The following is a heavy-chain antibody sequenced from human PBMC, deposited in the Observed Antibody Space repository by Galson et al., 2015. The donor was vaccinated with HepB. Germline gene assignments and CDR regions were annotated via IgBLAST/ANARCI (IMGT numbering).Heavy chain of an antibody. J-gene: IGHJ4*02. D-gene: IGHD3-10*01. CDR2: INPNSGGT. CDR3: ARGEFRGQPGFDY. Sequence: SVKVSCKASGYTFTGYYMHWVRQAPGQGLEWMGRINPNSGGTNYAQKFQGRVTMTRDTSISTAYMELSRLRSDDTAVYYCARGEFRGQPGFDYWGQGTLVTVSS. V-gene: IGHV1-2*06. CDR1: GYTFTGYY.